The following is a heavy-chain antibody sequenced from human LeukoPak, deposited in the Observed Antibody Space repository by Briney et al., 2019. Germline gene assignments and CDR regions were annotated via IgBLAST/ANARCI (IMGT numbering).Heavy chain of an antibody. CDR3: ATGVTLDYAMAV. J-gene: IGHJ6*02. V-gene: IGHV3-15*01. D-gene: IGHD2-21*02. CDR1: GLTFSNAW. CDR2: IKSKTDGGTT. Sequence: PGGSLRLSCAATGLTFSNAWMSWVRQAPEKGLEWVGRIKSKTDGGTTDYAAPVKGRFTISRDDSKNTLYLQMNSLKTEDTAVYYCATGVTLDYAMAVWGQGTTVTVSS.